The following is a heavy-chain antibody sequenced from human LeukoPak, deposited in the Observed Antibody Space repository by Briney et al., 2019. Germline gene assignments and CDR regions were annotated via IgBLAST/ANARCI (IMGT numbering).Heavy chain of an antibody. CDR3: AKGLYNWNPHGMDV. CDR2: ISGSGGTT. V-gene: IGHV3-23*01. CDR1: GFTFSSYA. Sequence: PGGSLRLSCAASGFTFSSYAMSWVRQAPGRGLEWVSAISGSGGTTDYADSVKGRFSISRDNSKNTLSLQMNSLRAEDTAVYYCAKGLYNWNPHGMDVWGQGTTVTVSS. D-gene: IGHD1-1*01. J-gene: IGHJ6*02.